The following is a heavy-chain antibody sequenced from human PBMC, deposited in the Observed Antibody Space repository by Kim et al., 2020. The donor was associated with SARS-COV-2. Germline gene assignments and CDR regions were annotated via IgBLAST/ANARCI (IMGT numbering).Heavy chain of an antibody. CDR3: ARDGRYYYDSSGREGFYYYYYGMDV. Sequence: ASVKVSCKASGYTFTSYGISWVRQAPGQGLEWMGWISAYNGNTNYAQKLQGRVTMTTDTSTSTAYMELRSLRSDDTAVYYCARDGRYYYDSSGREGFYYYYYGMDVWGQGTTVTVSS. V-gene: IGHV1-18*01. D-gene: IGHD3-22*01. CDR1: GYTFTSYG. CDR2: ISAYNGNT. J-gene: IGHJ6*02.